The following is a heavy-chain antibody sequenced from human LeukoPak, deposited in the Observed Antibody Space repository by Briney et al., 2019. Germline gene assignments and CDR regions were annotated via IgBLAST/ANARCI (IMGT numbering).Heavy chain of an antibody. CDR2: ISVGGGGT. J-gene: IGHJ4*02. V-gene: IGHV3-23*01. CDR3: AKAASYYDSGRAPFDY. CDR1: GFTFSNSA. Sequence: PGGSLRLSCAASGFTFSNSAMSWVRQAPGKGLEGVSGISVGGGGTYYADSVKGRFTISRDNSRNTLYLQMDSLRAEDTAVYYCAKAASYYDSGRAPFDYWGQGTLVTVSS. D-gene: IGHD3-10*01.